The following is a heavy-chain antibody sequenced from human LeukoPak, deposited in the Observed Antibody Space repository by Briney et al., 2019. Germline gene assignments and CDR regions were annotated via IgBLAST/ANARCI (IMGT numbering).Heavy chain of an antibody. CDR2: ISYDGSNK. CDR3: ARAIVVVPAAAYYYYGMDV. D-gene: IGHD2-2*01. V-gene: IGHV3-30*04. Sequence: QSGGSLRLSCAASGFTFSSYAMHWVRQAPGKGLEWVAVISYDGSNKYYADSVKGRFTISRDNSKNTLYLQMNSLRAEDTAVYYCARAIVVVPAAAYYYYGMDVRGQGTTVTVSS. CDR1: GFTFSSYA. J-gene: IGHJ6*02.